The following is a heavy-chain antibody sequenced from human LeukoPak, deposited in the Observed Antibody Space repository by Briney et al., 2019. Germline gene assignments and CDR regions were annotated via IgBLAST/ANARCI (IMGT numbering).Heavy chain of an antibody. J-gene: IGHJ4*02. Sequence: GGSLRLSCAASGFTFSSYWMSWVRQAPGKGLEWVANIKQDGSEKYYVDSVKGRFTISRDNAKNSLYLQMNSLRAEDTAAYYCARDVNKLKSMARGVIDYWGQGTLVTVSS. CDR3: ARDVNKLKSMARGVIDY. D-gene: IGHD3-10*01. CDR2: IKQDGSEK. CDR1: GFTFSSYW. V-gene: IGHV3-7*01.